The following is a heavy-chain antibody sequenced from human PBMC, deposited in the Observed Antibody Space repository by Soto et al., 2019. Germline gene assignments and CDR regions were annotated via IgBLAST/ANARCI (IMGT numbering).Heavy chain of an antibody. D-gene: IGHD6-13*01. CDR2: ISYDGSNK. V-gene: IGHV3-30*18. CDR3: AKCDSSSWYPRGGYYYGMDV. J-gene: IGHJ6*02. CDR1: GFTFSSYG. Sequence: GGSLRLSCAASGFTFSSYGMHWVRQAPGKGLEWVAVISYDGSNKYYADSVKGRFTISRDNSKNTLYLQMNSLRAEDTAVYYCAKCDSSSWYPRGGYYYGMDVWGQGTTVTVSS.